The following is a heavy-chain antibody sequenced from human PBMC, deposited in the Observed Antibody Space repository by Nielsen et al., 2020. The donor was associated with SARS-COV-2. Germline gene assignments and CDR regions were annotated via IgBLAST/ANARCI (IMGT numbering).Heavy chain of an antibody. CDR1: GFTFSNYE. CDR3: AREGPHCSSTSCYGYYYYGMDV. Sequence: GGSLRLSCAASGFTFSNYEMNWVRQAPGKGLEWVSYISSSGSTIYYADSVKGRFTISRDNAKNSLYLQMNSLRAEDTAVYYCAREGPHCSSTSCYGYYYYGMDVWGQGTTVTVSS. CDR2: ISSSGSTI. V-gene: IGHV3-48*03. J-gene: IGHJ6*02. D-gene: IGHD2-2*01.